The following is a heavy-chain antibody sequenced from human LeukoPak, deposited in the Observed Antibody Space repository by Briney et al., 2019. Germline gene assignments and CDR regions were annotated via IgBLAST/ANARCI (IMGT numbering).Heavy chain of an antibody. CDR3: ARDQGWLQFDN. Sequence: PGGSLRLSCAASGFGFSSYWMSWVRQAPGKGLEWVANIKEDGSEKYYADSLKGRFTISRGNAKSSLSLQLNSLRAEDTAVYYCARDQGWLQFDNWGQGTLVTVSS. CDR2: IKEDGSEK. CDR1: GFGFSSYW. V-gene: IGHV3-7*05. D-gene: IGHD5-12*01. J-gene: IGHJ4*02.